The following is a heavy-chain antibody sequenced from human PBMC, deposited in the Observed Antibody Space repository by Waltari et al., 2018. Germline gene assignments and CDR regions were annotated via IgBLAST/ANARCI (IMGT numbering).Heavy chain of an antibody. D-gene: IGHD3-16*01. V-gene: IGHV3-21*01. Sequence: EVQLVESGGGLVKPGGSLDPPCPPLGSPSTPIPCTGARQAPGKGLEWISSVSSTSSYIYYSDSVRGRFTISRDNARNSLYLQMSSLRAEDTAVYYCARDRISNSYYYYYSMDVWGQGTTVTVSS. CDR1: GSPSTPIP. CDR3: ARDRISNSYYYYYSMDV. CDR2: VSSTSSYI. J-gene: IGHJ6*02.